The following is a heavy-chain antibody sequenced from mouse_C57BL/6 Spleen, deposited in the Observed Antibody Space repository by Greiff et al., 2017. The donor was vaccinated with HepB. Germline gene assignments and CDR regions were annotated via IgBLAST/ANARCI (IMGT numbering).Heavy chain of an antibody. CDR2: IHPNSGST. CDR3: ARLGEAWFAY. CDR1: GYTFTSYW. V-gene: IGHV1-64*01. J-gene: IGHJ3*01. Sequence: VKLQESGAELVKPGASVKLSCKASGYTFTSYWMHWVKQRPGQGLEWIGMIHPNSGSTNYNEKFKSKATLTVDKSSSTAYMQLSSLTSEDSAVYYCARLGEAWFAYWGQGTLVTVSA.